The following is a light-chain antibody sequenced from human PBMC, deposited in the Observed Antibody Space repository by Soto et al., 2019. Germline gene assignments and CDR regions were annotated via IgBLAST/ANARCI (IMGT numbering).Light chain of an antibody. CDR2: GAS. Sequence: EIVLTQSPGTLSLSPGERATLSCRASQSVSSSYLAWYQQKPGQAPRLLIYGASSRATGIPDRFSGSGSGTDVTITISRLEPEDCAVYYCQGYGSSPLYTFGQGTKLDMK. J-gene: IGKJ2*01. CDR3: QGYGSSPLYT. CDR1: QSVSSSY. V-gene: IGKV3-20*01.